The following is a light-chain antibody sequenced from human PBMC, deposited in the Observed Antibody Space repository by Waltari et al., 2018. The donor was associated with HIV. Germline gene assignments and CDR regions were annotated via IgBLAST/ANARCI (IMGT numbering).Light chain of an antibody. CDR1: SSNLGHNY. J-gene: IGLJ3*02. V-gene: IGLV1-47*01. CDR2: RND. CDR3: ATWDGSLSGRV. Sequence: QSVLTQPPSASGTPGQRVTISCSGSSSNLGHNYVYWYPQDPGTPPKLLIHRNDQRPSGVPDRFSGSKSGTSAALAISGLRSDDEGDYYCATWDGSLSGRVFGGGTKLTVL.